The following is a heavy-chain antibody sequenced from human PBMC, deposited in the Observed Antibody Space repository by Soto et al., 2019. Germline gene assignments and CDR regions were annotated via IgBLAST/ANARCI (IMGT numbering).Heavy chain of an antibody. J-gene: IGHJ4*02. CDR2: AYHNGLT. D-gene: IGHD1-1*01. CDR3: ARAAEVKAEYDRFEY. CDR1: GYSVTSNFC. V-gene: IGHV4-4*02. Sequence: SETLALSCAVSGYSVTSNFCCSCVRHPPGKGLEWIGEAYHNGLTDYNPSLKSRVTMSVDTSKNEFSLKLTSLTAADSAIYYCARAAEVKAEYDRFEYWGKGTMVNVSS.